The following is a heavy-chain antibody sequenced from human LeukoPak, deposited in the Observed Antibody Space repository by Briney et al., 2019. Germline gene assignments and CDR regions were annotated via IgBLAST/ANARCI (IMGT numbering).Heavy chain of an antibody. Sequence: PGGSLRLSCAASGFTFSSYGMHWVRQAPGKGLEWVAVISYDGSNKYCADSVKGRFTISRDNSKNTLYLQMNSLRAEDTAVYYCAKEGRTYSYDYGGGVGYWGQGTLVTVPS. V-gene: IGHV3-30*18. CDR3: AKEGRTYSYDYGGGVGY. D-gene: IGHD5-18*01. CDR1: GFTFSSYG. J-gene: IGHJ4*02. CDR2: ISYDGSNK.